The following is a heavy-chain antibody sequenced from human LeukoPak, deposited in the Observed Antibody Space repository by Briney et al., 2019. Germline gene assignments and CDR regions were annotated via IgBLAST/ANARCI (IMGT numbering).Heavy chain of an antibody. CDR2: IYTSGTT. Sequence: SETLSLTCTVSGASISSGSYYWSWIRQPAGKGLEWIGRIYTSGTTNYSPSLKSRVTLSVDTSKNQFSLRLRSVTAADTAVYFCARGRVSSSTWYSTYYYYFYMDVWGKGTTVTVSS. V-gene: IGHV4-61*02. J-gene: IGHJ6*03. CDR3: ARGRVSSSTWYSTYYYYFYMDV. D-gene: IGHD1-1*01. CDR1: GASISSGSYY.